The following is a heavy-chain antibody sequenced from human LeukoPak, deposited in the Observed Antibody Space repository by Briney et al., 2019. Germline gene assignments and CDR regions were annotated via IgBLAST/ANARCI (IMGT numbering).Heavy chain of an antibody. V-gene: IGHV3-30-3*01. Sequence: PGGSLRLSCAASGFTFSSFAMHWVRQAPGKGLDWVAVISHDGSNKFFADSVKGRFTISRDNSKNTLYLQMNSLRAEDTAMYYCAKGSSAGRPYYFDYWGQGTLVTVSS. CDR2: ISHDGSNK. CDR1: GFTFSSFA. CDR3: AKGSSAGRPYYFDY. D-gene: IGHD3-10*01. J-gene: IGHJ4*02.